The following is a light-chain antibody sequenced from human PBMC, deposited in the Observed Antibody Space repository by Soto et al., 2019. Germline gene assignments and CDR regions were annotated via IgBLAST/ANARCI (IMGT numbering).Light chain of an antibody. J-gene: IGKJ1*01. CDR2: GAF. CDR1: QSVSSN. V-gene: IGKV3-15*01. Sequence: EIVMTQSPATLSVSPGERATLSCRASQSVSSNLAWYQQKPGQAPRLLIYGAFTRATDIPARFSGTGSGTKFTLTISSLQSADFAVYYCQQYNNWPRTFGQGTKVDI. CDR3: QQYNNWPRT.